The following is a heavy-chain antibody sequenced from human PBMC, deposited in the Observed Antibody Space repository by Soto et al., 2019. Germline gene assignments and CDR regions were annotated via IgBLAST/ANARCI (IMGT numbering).Heavy chain of an antibody. V-gene: IGHV4-61*01. J-gene: IGHJ5*02. D-gene: IGHD3-22*01. Sequence: SETLSLTCSVSGDSVSSGLYYWSWIRQPPGKGLEWIGYIYHSGTTKYNPSLKSPVTISVDTSKNQFSLKMSLVTAADTAIYYCARVSFYYDTSGYGVAWFDPWGQGTLVTVSS. CDR1: GDSVSSGLYY. CDR3: ARVSFYYDTSGYGVAWFDP. CDR2: IYHSGTT.